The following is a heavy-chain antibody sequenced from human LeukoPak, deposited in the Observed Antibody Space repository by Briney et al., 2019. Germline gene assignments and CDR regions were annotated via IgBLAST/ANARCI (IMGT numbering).Heavy chain of an antibody. D-gene: IGHD6-19*01. V-gene: IGHV3-23*01. CDR1: GFTFSSYA. CDR2: ISGSGGST. Sequence: GGSLRLSCAASGFTFSSYAMSWVRQAPGKGLEWVSAISGSGGSTYYADSVKGRSTISRDNSKNTLYLQMNSLRAEDTAVYYCAKTPLGYSSGWYYDYYYYYMDVWGKGTTVTVSS. J-gene: IGHJ6*03. CDR3: AKTPLGYSSGWYYDYYYYYMDV.